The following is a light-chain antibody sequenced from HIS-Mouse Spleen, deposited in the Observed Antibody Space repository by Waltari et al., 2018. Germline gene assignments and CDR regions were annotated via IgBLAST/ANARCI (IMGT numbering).Light chain of an antibody. CDR1: ALPKKY. V-gene: IGLV3-10*01. CDR2: EDS. Sequence: SYELTQPPSVSVSPGQTARLTCPGDALPKKYAYWYQQNSGQAPVLVIYEDSKRPSGIPERFSGSSSGTMATLTISGAQVEDEADYYCYSTDSSGNHRVFGGGTKLTVL. CDR3: YSTDSSGNHRV. J-gene: IGLJ2*01.